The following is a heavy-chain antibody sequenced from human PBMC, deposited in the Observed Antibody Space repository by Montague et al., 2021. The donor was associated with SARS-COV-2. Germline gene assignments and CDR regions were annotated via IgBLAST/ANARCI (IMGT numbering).Heavy chain of an antibody. Sequence: SETLSLTSTVSGGSISSSSYNWGWIRQPPGKGLEWIGSIYYSGSTYYXWCLKSRVTISVDTSKNQFSLKLSSVTAADTAVYYCARDGGTVTTSLGVGYVRGGLNWFDPWGQGTLVTVSS. J-gene: IGHJ5*02. D-gene: IGHD4-17*01. CDR3: ARDGGTVTTSLGVGYVRGGLNWFDP. CDR2: IYYSGST. CDR1: GGSISSSSYN. V-gene: IGHV4-39*07.